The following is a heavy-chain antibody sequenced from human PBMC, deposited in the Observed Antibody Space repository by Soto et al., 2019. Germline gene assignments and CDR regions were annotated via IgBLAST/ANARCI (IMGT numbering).Heavy chain of an antibody. V-gene: IGHV3-74*01. CDR3: AREDSFDPFHH. CDR2: ISSDGSNA. J-gene: IGHJ1*01. CDR1: GFTFSRYW. Sequence: DVQLVASGGGLVQPGESLRLSCVASGFTFSRYWMNWVRQVPGKGLVWVSRISSDGSNATYADSVKGRFTISRDHAKSTLCLQMNSLRVEHTAVYHCAREDSFDPFHHWGQGTLVTVSS. D-gene: IGHD2-21*01.